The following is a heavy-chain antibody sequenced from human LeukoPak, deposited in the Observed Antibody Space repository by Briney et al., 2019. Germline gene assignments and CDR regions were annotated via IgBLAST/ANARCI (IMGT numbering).Heavy chain of an antibody. CDR2: IIPIFGTA. D-gene: IGHD2-21*02. CDR3: ARGDDCGGDCYTQGGFDY. Sequence: GASVKVSCKASGGTFSSYAISWVRQAPGQGLEWMGGIIPIFGTANYAQKFQGRVTITADKSTSTAYMELSSLRSEDTAVYYCARGDDCGGDCYTQGGFDYWGQGTLVTVSS. J-gene: IGHJ4*02. CDR1: GGTFSSYA. V-gene: IGHV1-69*06.